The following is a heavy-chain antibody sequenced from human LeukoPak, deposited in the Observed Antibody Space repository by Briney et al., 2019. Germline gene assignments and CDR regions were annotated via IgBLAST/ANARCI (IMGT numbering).Heavy chain of an antibody. J-gene: IGHJ3*02. D-gene: IGHD1-1*01. CDR3: ARKSDWYDPNDAFDI. CDR1: GGTFSSHA. Sequence: ASVKVSCKASGGTFSSHAISWVRQAPGQGLEWMGRIIPIFGIANYAQKFQGRVTITADKSTSTAYMKLSSLRSEDTAVYYCARKSDWYDPNDAFDIWGQGTMVTVSS. CDR2: IIPIFGIA. V-gene: IGHV1-69*04.